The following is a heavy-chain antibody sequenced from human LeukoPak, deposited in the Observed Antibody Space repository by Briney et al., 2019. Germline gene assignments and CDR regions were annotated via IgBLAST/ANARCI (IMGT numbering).Heavy chain of an antibody. CDR1: GYTFTSYD. D-gene: IGHD2-21*01. CDR3: ARGRFPLYCGGDCYRAGWFDP. J-gene: IGHJ5*02. CDR2: MNGNSGNT. Sequence: ASVKVSCKASGYTFTSYDINWVQQATGQGLEWMGWMNGNSGNTGYAQKFQGRVTMTRNTSISTAYMELSSLRSEDTAVYYCARGRFPLYCGGDCYRAGWFDPWGQGTLVTVSS. V-gene: IGHV1-8*01.